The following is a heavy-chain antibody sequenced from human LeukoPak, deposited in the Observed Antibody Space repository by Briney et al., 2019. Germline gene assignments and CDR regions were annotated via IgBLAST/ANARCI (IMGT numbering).Heavy chain of an antibody. V-gene: IGHV4-39*01. CDR3: ARQTHTSGSYYRMLYYFDY. J-gene: IGHJ4*02. CDR1: GGSISSSSYY. D-gene: IGHD1-26*01. Sequence: PSETLSLTCTVSGGSISSSSYYWGWIRQPPGKGLEWIGSIYYSGSTYYNPSLKSRVTISVDTSKNQFSLKLSSVTAADTAVYYCARQTHTSGSYYRMLYYFDYWGQGTLVTVSS. CDR2: IYYSGST.